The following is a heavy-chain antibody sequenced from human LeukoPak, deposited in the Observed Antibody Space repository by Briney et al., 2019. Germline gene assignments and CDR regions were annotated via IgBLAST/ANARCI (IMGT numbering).Heavy chain of an antibody. J-gene: IGHJ4*02. CDR1: GYSFTTYW. CDR2: IYPGDSDT. CDR3: ARRTVPAATHAYYFDY. Sequence: GESLKISCKGSGYSFTTYWIGWVRQMPGKGLEWMGIIYPGDSDTRYSPSFQGQVTISADKSISTAFLQWSSLKASDSAMYYCARRTVPAATHAYYFDYWGQGTLVTVSS. D-gene: IGHD2-2*01. V-gene: IGHV5-51*01.